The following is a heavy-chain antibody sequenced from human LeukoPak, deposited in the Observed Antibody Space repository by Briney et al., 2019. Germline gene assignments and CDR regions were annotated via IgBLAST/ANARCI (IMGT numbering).Heavy chain of an antibody. CDR2: IYYSGST. CDR3: ASLRDYYYYFGMDV. V-gene: IGHV4-31*03. J-gene: IGHJ6*02. CDR1: GGSISSGGYY. Sequence: SETLSLTCTVSGGSISSGGYYWSWIRQHPGKGLEWIGYIYYSGSTYYNPSLKSRVTISVDRSKNQFSLKLSSVTAADPAVYYCASLRDYYYYFGMDVWGQGTTVTVSS.